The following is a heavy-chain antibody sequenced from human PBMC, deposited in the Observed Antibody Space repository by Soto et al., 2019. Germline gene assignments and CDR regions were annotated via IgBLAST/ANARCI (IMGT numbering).Heavy chain of an antibody. CDR1: GGTFSSYA. J-gene: IGHJ4*02. CDR2: IIPIFGTA. Sequence: SVKVSCKASGGTFSSYAISWVRQAPGQGLEWMGGIIPIFGTANYAQKFQGRVTITADESTSTAYMELSSLRSEDTAVYYCARFIAVAGGPYVYFDYWGQGTLVTVSS. V-gene: IGHV1-69*13. CDR3: ARFIAVAGGPYVYFDY. D-gene: IGHD6-19*01.